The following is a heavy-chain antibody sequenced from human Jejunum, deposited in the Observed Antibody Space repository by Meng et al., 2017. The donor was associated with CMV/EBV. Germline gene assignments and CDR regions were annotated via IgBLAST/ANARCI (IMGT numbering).Heavy chain of an antibody. Sequence: GCSLSIYYWRWIRPPPGQGLAWIGYIYYSGSTTYNPSLKSRVTISVDTSKNQFSLKLNSVTTADTAVYYCARGGEGYIDYYGMDAWGQGTTVTVSS. J-gene: IGHJ6*02. CDR1: GCSLSIYY. CDR2: IYYSGST. D-gene: IGHD5-18*01. V-gene: IGHV4-59*01. CDR3: ARGGEGYIDYYGMDA.